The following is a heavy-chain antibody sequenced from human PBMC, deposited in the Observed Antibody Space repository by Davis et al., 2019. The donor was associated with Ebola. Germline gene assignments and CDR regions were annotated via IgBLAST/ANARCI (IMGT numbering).Heavy chain of an antibody. D-gene: IGHD1-7*01. Sequence: GESLKISCAASGFTFSSYWMHWVRQPPGKGLVWVSRINNDGTSTYYADSVKGRFTISRDNSKNTLYLQMNSLRAEDTAVYYCASATWNYGFFDYWGQGTLVTVSS. V-gene: IGHV3-74*01. CDR2: INNDGTST. J-gene: IGHJ4*02. CDR1: GFTFSSYW. CDR3: ASATWNYGFFDY.